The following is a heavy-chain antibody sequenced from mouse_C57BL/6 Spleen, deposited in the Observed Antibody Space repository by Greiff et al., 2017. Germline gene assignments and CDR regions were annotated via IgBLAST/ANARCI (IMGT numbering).Heavy chain of an antibody. D-gene: IGHD1-1*01. J-gene: IGHJ2*01. CDR1: GYTFTSYW. CDR3: ARTTVVGSY. V-gene: IGHV1-50*01. Sequence: QVQLQQPGAELVKPGASVKLSCKASGYTFTSYWMQWVNQRPGQGLEWIGEIDPSDSYTNYNQKFKGKATLTVDTSSSTAYMQLSSLTSEDSAVYYCARTTVVGSYWGQGTTLTVSS. CDR2: IDPSDSYT.